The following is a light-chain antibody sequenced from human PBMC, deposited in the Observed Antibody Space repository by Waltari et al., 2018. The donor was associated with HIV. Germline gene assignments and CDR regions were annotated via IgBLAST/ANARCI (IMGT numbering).Light chain of an antibody. V-gene: IGLV1-47*01. CDR3: AAWDDSLSVVYV. CDR1: SSTIGSKY. J-gene: IGLJ1*01. CDR2: RNN. Sequence: QSVLTPPPSASGTPGQSVTISCSSLSSTIGSKYVYWYQQLPGTAPNLHISRNNQRPSGVPDRLSGSKSGTSASLAISGLRSEDEADYYCAAWDDSLSVVYVFGTGTKVTVL.